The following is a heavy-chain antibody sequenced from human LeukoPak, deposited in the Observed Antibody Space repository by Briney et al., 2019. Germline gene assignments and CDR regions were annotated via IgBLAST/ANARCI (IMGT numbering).Heavy chain of an antibody. CDR1: GGSICSYY. J-gene: IGHJ5*01. V-gene: IGHV4-4*07. CDR2: IFSNGRS. Sequence: SETLSLTCTVSGGSICSYYWTWIRQPAGKRLGWIGRIFSNGRSNYDPSLESRVTMSVDTSKSQVSLNLSSVTAADTAVYYCAREKGVTTFNWFDSWGPGTLVTVSS. CDR3: AREKGVTTFNWFDS. D-gene: IGHD3-16*01.